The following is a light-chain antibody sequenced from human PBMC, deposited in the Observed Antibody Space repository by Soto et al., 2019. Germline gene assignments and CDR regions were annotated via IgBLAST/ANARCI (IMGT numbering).Light chain of an antibody. V-gene: IGKV1-6*01. CDR3: LQDRHYPRT. Sequence: AIQMTQSPSSLSASVGDRVTITCRASQGIRNDLGWYQQKPGKPPKLLIYAASSLQSGVPSRFSGSGSGTDFTLTISSLQPEDFSTYYCLQDRHYPRTFGQGTKVEIK. CDR2: AAS. CDR1: QGIRND. J-gene: IGKJ1*01.